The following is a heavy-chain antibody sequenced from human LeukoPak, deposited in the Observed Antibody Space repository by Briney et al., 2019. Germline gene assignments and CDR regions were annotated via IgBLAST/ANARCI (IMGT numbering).Heavy chain of an antibody. CDR1: GGSISSGSYY. Sequence: SQTLSLTCTVSGGSISSGSYYWSWIRQPPGKGLEWIGYIYYSGSTNYNPSLKSRVTISVDTSKNQFSLKLSSVTAADTAVYYCARDLRCSGGTCYSRHAFDIWGQGTMVTVSS. V-gene: IGHV4-61*01. CDR3: ARDLRCSGGTCYSRHAFDI. J-gene: IGHJ3*02. CDR2: IYYSGST. D-gene: IGHD2-15*01.